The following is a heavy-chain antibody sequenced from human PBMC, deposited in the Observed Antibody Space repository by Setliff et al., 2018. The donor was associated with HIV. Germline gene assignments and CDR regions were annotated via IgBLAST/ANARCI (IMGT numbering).Heavy chain of an antibody. D-gene: IGHD5-12*01. J-gene: IGHJ6*02. Sequence: GGSLRLSCAASGFTLSNYAMSWVRQAPGKGLEWVSGISGSGGYSYYADSVQGRFTISSDNSQNTVFLQMNSLRVEDTAVYYCARDGSGAPYYGMDVWGQGNAGHRLL. CDR2: ISGSGGYS. CDR3: ARDGSGAPYYGMDV. V-gene: IGHV3-23*01. CDR1: GFTLSNYA.